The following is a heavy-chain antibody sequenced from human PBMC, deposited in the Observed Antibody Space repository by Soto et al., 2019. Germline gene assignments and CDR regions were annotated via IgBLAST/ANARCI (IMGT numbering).Heavy chain of an antibody. CDR1: GYTFTNYW. J-gene: IGHJ4*02. V-gene: IGHV5-51*01. CDR2: IYPRDSDT. D-gene: IGHD3-16*01. Sequence: PGESLKISCDASGYTFTNYWIGWVRQMPGTGLEWMGIIYPRDSDTRYSPSFQDQVTMSVDKSIGIAYLQMNSLRTEDTALYYCTRASSLDFDFWGQGTLVTVSS. CDR3: TRASSLDFDF.